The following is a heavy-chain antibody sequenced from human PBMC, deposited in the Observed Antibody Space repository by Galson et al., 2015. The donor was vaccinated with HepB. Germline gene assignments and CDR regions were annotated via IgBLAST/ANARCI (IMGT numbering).Heavy chain of an antibody. J-gene: IGHJ4*02. CDR2: ISGNGGTT. CDR3: AKAVDTYRPHDY. CDR1: KFTFSSYS. V-gene: IGHV3-23*01. Sequence: SLRLSCAASKFTFSSYSVSWVRQAPGKGLEWVSSISGNGGTTYYADSAKGRFTISRDNSINTLYLQMNSLRTDDTALYYCAKAVDTYRPHDYWGQGTLVTVSS.